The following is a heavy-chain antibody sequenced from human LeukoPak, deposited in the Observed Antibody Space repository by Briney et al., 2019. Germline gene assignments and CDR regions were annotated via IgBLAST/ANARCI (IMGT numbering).Heavy chain of an antibody. CDR2: IIPILGIA. CDR3: ARDRCSSTSCYFEWDY. J-gene: IGHJ4*02. Sequence: GASVKLSCKASGGTFSSYTISWVRQAPGQGLEWMGRIIPILGIANYAQKFQGRVTITADKSTSTAYMELSSLRSEDTAVYYCARDRCSSTSCYFEWDYWGQGTLVTVSS. CDR1: GGTFSSYT. D-gene: IGHD2-2*01. V-gene: IGHV1-69*04.